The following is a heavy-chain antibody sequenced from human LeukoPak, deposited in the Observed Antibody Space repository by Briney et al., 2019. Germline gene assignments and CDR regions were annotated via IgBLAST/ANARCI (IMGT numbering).Heavy chain of an antibody. V-gene: IGHV3-48*01. CDR1: GFTFSSYT. D-gene: IGHD6-6*01. CDR3: ARDISSASRGMDV. Sequence: GGSLRLSCAASGFTFSSYTMNWVRQAPGKGLEWVSDISSSSSTIYYADSVKGRFTISRVNAKNSLYLQMNSLRVEDTAVYYCARDISSASRGMDVWGKGTTVTVSS. J-gene: IGHJ6*03. CDR2: ISSSSSTI.